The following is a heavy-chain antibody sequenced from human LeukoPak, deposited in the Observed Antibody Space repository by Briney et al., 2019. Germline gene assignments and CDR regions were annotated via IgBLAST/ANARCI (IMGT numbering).Heavy chain of an antibody. J-gene: IGHJ2*01. CDR1: GFTVSSNY. Sequence: GGSLRLSCAASGFTVSSNYMSWVRQAPGKGLEWVSVIYSGGSTYYADSVKGRFTISRDNSKNTLYLQMNSLRAEDTAVYYCARSPPSYSSGWARRPYWYFDLWGRGTLVTVSS. CDR3: ARSPPSYSSGWARRPYWYFDL. CDR2: IYSGGST. V-gene: IGHV3-66*01. D-gene: IGHD6-19*01.